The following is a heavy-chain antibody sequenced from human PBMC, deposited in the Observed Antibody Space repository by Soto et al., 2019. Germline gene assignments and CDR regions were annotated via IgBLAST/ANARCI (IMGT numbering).Heavy chain of an antibody. V-gene: IGHV1-18*01. Sequence: QVHLVQSGAEVKNPGASVKVSCKGSGYDFTTYGITWVRQAPGQGLEWMAWISAHNGNTNYAPNLPGRVTVTRDTSTSTDYIALRSLRSDDTAVYYCARGRYGDYWGQGALVTVSS. CDR1: GYDFTTYG. CDR3: ARGRYGDY. CDR2: ISAHNGNT. J-gene: IGHJ4*02. D-gene: IGHD1-1*01.